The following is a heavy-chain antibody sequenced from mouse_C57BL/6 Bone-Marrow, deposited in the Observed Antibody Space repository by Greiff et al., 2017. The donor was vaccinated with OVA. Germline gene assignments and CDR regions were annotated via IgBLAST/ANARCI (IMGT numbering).Heavy chain of an antibody. Sequence: QVQLQQSGAELARPGASVKLSCKASGYTFTSYGISWVKQRTGQGLEWIGEIYPRSGNTYYNEKFKGKATLTADKSSSTAYMELRSLTSEDSAVYFCARRYYYGSYAMDYWGQGTSVTVSS. D-gene: IGHD1-2*01. CDR3: ARRYYYGSYAMDY. CDR2: IYPRSGNT. CDR1: GYTFTSYG. V-gene: IGHV1-81*01. J-gene: IGHJ4*01.